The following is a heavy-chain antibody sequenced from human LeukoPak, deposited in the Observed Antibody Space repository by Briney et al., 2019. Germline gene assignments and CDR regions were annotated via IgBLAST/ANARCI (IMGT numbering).Heavy chain of an antibody. CDR1: GGTFSSYT. D-gene: IGHD6-6*01. Sequence: SVKVSCKASGGTFSSYTISWVRQAPGQGLEWMGRIIPILGIANYAQKFQGRVTITADESTSTAYMELSSLRSEDTAVYYCARDDSSSYYYFDYWGQGTLVTVSS. CDR3: ARDDSSSYYYFDY. J-gene: IGHJ4*02. CDR2: IIPILGIA. V-gene: IGHV1-69*04.